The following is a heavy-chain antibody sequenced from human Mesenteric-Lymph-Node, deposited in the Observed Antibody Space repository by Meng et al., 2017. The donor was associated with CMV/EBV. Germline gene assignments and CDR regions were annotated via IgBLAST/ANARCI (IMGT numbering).Heavy chain of an antibody. CDR2: IYYSANT. CDR1: GGSISSYY. J-gene: IGHJ6*02. V-gene: IGHV4-59*01. Sequence: SETLSLTCTVSGGSISSYYWSWIRQPPGKGLEWIGYIYYSANTNYSPSLKSRATMSVDASKSQASLKLYSVSAADTAVYYCARFSATGAYYYGMDVWGQGTTVTVSS. CDR3: ARFSATGAYYYGMDV. D-gene: IGHD3-10*01.